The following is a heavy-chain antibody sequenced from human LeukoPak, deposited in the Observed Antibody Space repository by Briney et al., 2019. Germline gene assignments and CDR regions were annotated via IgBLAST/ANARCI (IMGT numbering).Heavy chain of an antibody. CDR3: ARSSGWPQGDY. CDR2: IYSGGST. CDR1: GFTVSSNY. V-gene: IGHV3-53*01. D-gene: IGHD6-19*01. J-gene: IGHJ4*02. Sequence: PGGSLRLSCAASGFTVSSNYMSWVRQAPGKGLEWVSVIYSGGSTYYADSVKGRFTISRDNSKNTLYLQMNSLRAEDTAVYYCARSSGWPQGDYWGQGTLDTVSS.